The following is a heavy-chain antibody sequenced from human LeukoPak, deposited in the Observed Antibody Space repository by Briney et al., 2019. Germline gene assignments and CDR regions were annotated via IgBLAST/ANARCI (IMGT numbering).Heavy chain of an antibody. Sequence: PGGSLRLSRAASGFTFSSYGMHWVRQAPGKGLEWVAVIWYDGSNKYYADSVKGRFTISRDNSKNTLYLQMNSLRAEDTAVYYCARDGYYGSGSLDYWGQGTLVTVSS. CDR1: GFTFSSYG. D-gene: IGHD3-10*01. V-gene: IGHV3-33*01. CDR3: ARDGYYGSGSLDY. J-gene: IGHJ4*02. CDR2: IWYDGSNK.